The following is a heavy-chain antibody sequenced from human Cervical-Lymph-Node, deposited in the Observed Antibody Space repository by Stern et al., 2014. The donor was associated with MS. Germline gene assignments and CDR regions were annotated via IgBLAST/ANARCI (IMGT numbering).Heavy chain of an antibody. V-gene: IGHV1-2*02. CDR3: ARDAGTIFGSLSPQGWFDP. CDR2: TNPYNGDT. Sequence: VQLVESGAEVTKPGASVKVSCKASGYNFITFYLHWVRPAPGPGLELMAWTNPYNGDTTYAQRFQGRITVTRDTSISTAYMELSSLRSDDTAVYFCARDAGTIFGSLSPQGWFDPWGQGTLVTVSA. CDR1: GYNFITFY. J-gene: IGHJ5*02. D-gene: IGHD3-3*01.